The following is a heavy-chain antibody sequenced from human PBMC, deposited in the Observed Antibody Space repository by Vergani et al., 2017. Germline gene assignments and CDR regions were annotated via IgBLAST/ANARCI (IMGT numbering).Heavy chain of an antibody. CDR3: ARDREAVAGNYYYYGMDV. D-gene: IGHD6-19*01. V-gene: IGHV3-11*06. CDR2: ISSSSSYT. Sequence: QVQLVESGGGLVKPGGSLRLSCAASGFTFSDYYMSWIRQAPGKGLEWVSYISSSSSYTNYADSVKGRFTISRDNAKNSLYLQMNSLRAGDTAVYYCARDREAVAGNYYYYGMDVWGQGTTVTVSS. J-gene: IGHJ6*02. CDR1: GFTFSDYY.